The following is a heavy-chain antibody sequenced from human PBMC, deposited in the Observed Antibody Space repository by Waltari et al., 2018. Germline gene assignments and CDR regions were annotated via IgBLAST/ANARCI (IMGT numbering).Heavy chain of an antibody. CDR2: LSYSGAT. D-gene: IGHD5-12*01. V-gene: IGHV4-39*01. CDR3: ATYIGASIGTAAFDV. Sequence: HLQLQESGPGLLKPSETLSLTCSVSDVSITSNRPYWVWIRQPPGQGLEWIGTLSYSGATYSSPSLKSRVTIPGDTSKNQLSLILGSVTAADTAVYYCATYIGASIGTAAFDVWGQGTMVTVSA. J-gene: IGHJ3*01. CDR1: DVSITSNRPY.